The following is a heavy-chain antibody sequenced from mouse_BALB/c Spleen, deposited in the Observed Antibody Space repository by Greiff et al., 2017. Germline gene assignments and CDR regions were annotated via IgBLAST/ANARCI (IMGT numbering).Heavy chain of an antibody. J-gene: IGHJ4*01. D-gene: IGHD3-2*01. CDR3: ARQTARATAYAMDY. CDR1: GFTFSSYG. V-gene: IGHV5-6*02. Sequence: EVKLVESGGDLVKPGGSLKLSCAASGFTFSSYGMSWVRQTPDKRLEWVATISSGGSYTYYPDSVKGRFTISRDNAKNTLYLQMSSLKSEDTAMYYCARQTARATAYAMDYWGQGTSVTVSS. CDR2: ISSGGSYT.